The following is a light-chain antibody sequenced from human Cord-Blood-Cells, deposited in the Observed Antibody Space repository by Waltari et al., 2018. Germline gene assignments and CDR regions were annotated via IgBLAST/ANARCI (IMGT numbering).Light chain of an antibody. J-gene: IGLJ1*01. Sequence: QSALTQPASVSGSPGQSLTIPCPGTSSDGGGYNYVSWYQQHPGKAPKLMLYEVSNRPSGVSNRFSGSKSGNTASLTISGLQAEDEADYYCSSYTSSSTLFGTGTKVTVL. V-gene: IGLV2-14*01. CDR3: SSYTSSSTL. CDR1: SSDGGGYNY. CDR2: EVS.